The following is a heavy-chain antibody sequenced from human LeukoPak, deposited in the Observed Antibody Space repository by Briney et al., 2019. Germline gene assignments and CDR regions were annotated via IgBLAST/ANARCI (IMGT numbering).Heavy chain of an antibody. CDR1: GGTFSSYA. CDR3: ARVGPREGGNWDY. V-gene: IGHV1-69*04. CDR2: IIPILGIA. Sequence: SVKVSCKASGGTFSSYAISWVRQAPGQGLEWMGRIIPILGIANYAQKFQGRATITADKSTSTAYMELSSLRSEDTAVYYCARVGPREGGNWDYWGQGTLVTVSS. D-gene: IGHD4-23*01. J-gene: IGHJ4*02.